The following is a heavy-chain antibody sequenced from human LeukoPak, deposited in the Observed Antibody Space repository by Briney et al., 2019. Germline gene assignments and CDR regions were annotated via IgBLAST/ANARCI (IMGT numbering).Heavy chain of an antibody. Sequence: APVKVSCKASGYTFTSYYMHWVRQAPGQGLEWMGIINPSGGSTSYAQKFQGRVTMTRDTSTSTVYMELSSLRSEDTAVYYCARVYCSSTSCYQLDYWGQGTLVTVSS. CDR3: ARVYCSSTSCYQLDY. CDR2: INPSGGST. CDR1: GYTFTSYY. D-gene: IGHD2-2*01. V-gene: IGHV1-46*01. J-gene: IGHJ4*02.